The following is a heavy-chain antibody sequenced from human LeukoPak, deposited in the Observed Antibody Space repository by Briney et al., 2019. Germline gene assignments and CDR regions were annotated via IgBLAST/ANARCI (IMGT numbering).Heavy chain of an antibody. V-gene: IGHV4-34*01. CDR1: GGSFSGYY. CDR3: ARGREYCTNGVCLGTRYYYGMDV. J-gene: IGHJ6*02. D-gene: IGHD2-8*01. CDR2: INHSGST. Sequence: SETLSLTCAVYGGSFSGYYWSWIRQPPGKGLEWIGEINHSGSTNYNPSLKSRVTISVDTSKNQFSLKLSSVTAADTAVYYCARGREYCTNGVCLGTRYYYGMDVWGQGTTVTVSS.